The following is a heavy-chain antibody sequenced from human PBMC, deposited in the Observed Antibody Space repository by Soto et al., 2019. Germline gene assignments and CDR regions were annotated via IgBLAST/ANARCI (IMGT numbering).Heavy chain of an antibody. Sequence: SVKVSCKASGYTFSSYTISWVRQAPGQGLEWMGRIIPILGIANYAQKFQGRVTITADKSTSTAYMELSSLRSEDTAVYYCARDRFDIVVVVAATHDAFDIWGQGTMVTVSS. CDR1: GYTFSSYT. CDR3: ARDRFDIVVVVAATHDAFDI. D-gene: IGHD2-15*01. V-gene: IGHV1-69*04. J-gene: IGHJ3*02. CDR2: IIPILGIA.